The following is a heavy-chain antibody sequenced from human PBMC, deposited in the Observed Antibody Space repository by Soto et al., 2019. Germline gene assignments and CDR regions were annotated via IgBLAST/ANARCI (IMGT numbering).Heavy chain of an antibody. CDR3: ARARYYYDSSGYLGTNWFDP. CDR1: GGSISSGGYY. CDR2: IYYSGST. D-gene: IGHD3-22*01. Sequence: SETLSLTCTVSGGSISSGGYYWSWIRQHPGKGMEWIGYIYYSGSTYYNPSLKSRVTISVDTSKNQFSLKLSSVTAADTAVYYCARARYYYDSSGYLGTNWFDPWGQGTLVTVSS. J-gene: IGHJ5*02. V-gene: IGHV4-31*03.